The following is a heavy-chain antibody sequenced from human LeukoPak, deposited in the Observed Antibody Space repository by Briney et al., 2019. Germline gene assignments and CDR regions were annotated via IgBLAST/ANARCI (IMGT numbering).Heavy chain of an antibody. CDR3: ARDPYDSSGYYFQGYYYYGMDV. CDR2: ISSSGSTI. D-gene: IGHD3-22*01. Sequence: SGGSPRLSCAASGFTFSDYYMSWIRQAPGKGLEWVSYISSSGSTIYYADSVKGRFTISRDNAKNSLYLQMNSLRAEDTAVYYCARDPYDSSGYYFQGYYYYGMDVWGQGTTVTVSS. CDR1: GFTFSDYY. V-gene: IGHV3-11*01. J-gene: IGHJ6*02.